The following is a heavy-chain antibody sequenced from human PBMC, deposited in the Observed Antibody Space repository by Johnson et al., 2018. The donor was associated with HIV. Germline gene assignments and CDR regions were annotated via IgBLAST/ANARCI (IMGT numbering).Heavy chain of an antibody. CDR2: IYSGGST. D-gene: IGHD3-3*01. CDR1: GFTVSSNY. CDR3: ARDLTYYNFWSGSWGDAFDI. V-gene: IGHV3-53*01. J-gene: IGHJ3*02. Sequence: VQVVESGGGLIQPGGSLRLSCAASGFTVSSNYMSWVRQAPGKGLEWVSVIYSGGSTYYADSVKGRFTISRDNSKNTLYLQMNSLRAEDTAIYYCARDLTYYNFWSGSWGDAFDIWGQGTMVTVSS.